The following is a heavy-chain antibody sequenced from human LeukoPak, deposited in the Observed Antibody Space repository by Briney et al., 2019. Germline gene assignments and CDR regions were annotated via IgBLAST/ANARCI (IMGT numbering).Heavy chain of an antibody. V-gene: IGHV1-24*01. Sequence: GASVKVSCKVSGYTLTELSVHWVRQAPGKGLEWMGGFDPEDGETIYAQKFQGRVTMTEDTSTDTAYMELSSLRSEDTAVYYCATGRLVGAELQDWGQGTLVTVSS. D-gene: IGHD1-26*01. J-gene: IGHJ1*01. CDR3: ATGRLVGAELQD. CDR1: GYTLTELS. CDR2: FDPEDGET.